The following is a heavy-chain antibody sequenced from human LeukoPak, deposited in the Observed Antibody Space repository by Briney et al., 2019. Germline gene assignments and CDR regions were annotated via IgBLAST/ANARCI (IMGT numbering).Heavy chain of an antibody. CDR1: GFTFSSYE. V-gene: IGHV3-48*03. Sequence: GGSLRLSCAASGFTFSSYEMNWVRQAPGKGLEWVSYISSSGSTIYYADSVKGRFTISRDNSKNTLYLQMNSLRAEDTAVYYCASIAVAGEFDCWGQGTLVTVSS. J-gene: IGHJ4*02. CDR2: ISSSGSTI. CDR3: ASIAVAGEFDC. D-gene: IGHD6-19*01.